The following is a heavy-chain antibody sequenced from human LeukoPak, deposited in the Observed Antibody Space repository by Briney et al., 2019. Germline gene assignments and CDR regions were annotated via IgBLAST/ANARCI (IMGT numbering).Heavy chain of an antibody. Sequence: GGSLRLSCAASGFTFSSYWMHWVRQAPGEGRVWVSRINSDGSSTSYADSVKGRFTISRDNAKNTLYLQMNSLRAEDTAVYYCARDAKDAYYDFWSGPKYGMDVWGQGTTVTVSS. CDR1: GFTFSSYW. J-gene: IGHJ6*02. CDR2: INSDGSST. V-gene: IGHV3-74*01. CDR3: ARDAKDAYYDFWSGPKYGMDV. D-gene: IGHD3-3*01.